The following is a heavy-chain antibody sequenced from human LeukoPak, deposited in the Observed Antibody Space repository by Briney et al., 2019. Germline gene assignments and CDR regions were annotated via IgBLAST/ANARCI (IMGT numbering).Heavy chain of an antibody. Sequence: GGSLRLSCAASGITFSLYSMNWVRQAPGKGLEWISYIGSTNSTIYYADSVKGRFIISRDNAKNSLYLQMNSLRVEDTAVYYCARVAADGGGFDPWGQGTLVTVSS. CDR1: GITFSLYS. CDR3: ARVAADGGGFDP. CDR2: IGSTNSTI. V-gene: IGHV3-48*01. J-gene: IGHJ5*02. D-gene: IGHD6-13*01.